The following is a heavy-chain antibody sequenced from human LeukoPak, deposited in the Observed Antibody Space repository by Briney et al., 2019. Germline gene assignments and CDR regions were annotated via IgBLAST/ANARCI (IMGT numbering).Heavy chain of an antibody. CDR1: GGSISSYY. V-gene: IGHV4-59*01. CDR3: ARWVYSSSWYFDY. J-gene: IGHJ4*02. D-gene: IGHD6-6*01. CDR2: IYYSGST. Sequence: PSETLSLTCTVSGGSISSYYWSWIRQPPGKGLEWIGYIYYSGSTNFNPSLKSRVTISVDTSKNQFSLKLSSVTAADTAVYYCARWVYSSSWYFDYWGQGTLVTVSS.